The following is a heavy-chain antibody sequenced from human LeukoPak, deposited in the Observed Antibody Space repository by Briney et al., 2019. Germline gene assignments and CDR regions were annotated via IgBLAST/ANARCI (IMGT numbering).Heavy chain of an antibody. CDR3: ARGSSSNWYLTSDYMDV. D-gene: IGHD6-13*01. CDR1: GYTFTSYD. J-gene: IGHJ6*03. V-gene: IGHV1-8*01. CDR2: MNPNSGNT. Sequence: ASVKVSCKASGYTFTSYDINWVRQATGQGLEWMGWMNPNSGNTGYAQKFQGRVTMTRDTSISTAYMELSSLRSEDTAVYYCARGSSSNWYLTSDYMDVWGKGTTVTISS.